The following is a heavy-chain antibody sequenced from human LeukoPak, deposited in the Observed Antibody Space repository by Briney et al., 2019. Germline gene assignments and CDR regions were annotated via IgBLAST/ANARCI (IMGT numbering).Heavy chain of an antibody. CDR3: ARDGYGAFDY. D-gene: IGHD4-17*01. CDR1: GFTFSSYE. CDR2: ISSSGSTI. Sequence: PGGSLRLSCAASGFTFSSYEMNWVRQAPGKGLEWVSYISSSGSTIYYADSVKGRFTISRDNAKNSLYLQMNSLRAEDTAVYCCARDGYGAFDYWGQGTLVTVSS. J-gene: IGHJ4*02. V-gene: IGHV3-48*03.